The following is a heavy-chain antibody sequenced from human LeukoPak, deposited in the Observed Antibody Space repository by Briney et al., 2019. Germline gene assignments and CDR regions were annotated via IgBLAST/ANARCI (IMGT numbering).Heavy chain of an antibody. CDR1: GFTFTSYV. CDR2: IWNDGSNK. D-gene: IGHD1-1*01. J-gene: IGHJ4*02. CDR3: ARYVFAGDWNDVGYFDY. Sequence: PRGSLRLSCAASGFTFTSYVMHWVRQAPGKGLEWVAVIWNDGSNKYYADPVKGRFTISRDNSKNTLYLQMNSLRAEDTAVYYCARYVFAGDWNDVGYFDYWGQGTLVTVSS. V-gene: IGHV3-33*01.